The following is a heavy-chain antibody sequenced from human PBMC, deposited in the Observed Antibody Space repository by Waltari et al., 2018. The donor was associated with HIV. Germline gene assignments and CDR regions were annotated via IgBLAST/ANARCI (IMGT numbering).Heavy chain of an antibody. CDR2: ISAGNGYA. J-gene: IGHJ4*03. D-gene: IGHD3-16*01. CDR3: ATSLFMFTGVGGCDH. V-gene: IGHV1-3*01. CDR1: GYSFVSYG. Sequence: QVQLVQSGAEVKNPGASVNISCETSGYSFVSYGMHWVRQAPGQGLEGVGWISAGNGYAKSSQKFQDRVVITRDISATTGYMQLNGLTAEDTAVDFCATSLFMFTGVGGCDHWGQGTGVIVTS.